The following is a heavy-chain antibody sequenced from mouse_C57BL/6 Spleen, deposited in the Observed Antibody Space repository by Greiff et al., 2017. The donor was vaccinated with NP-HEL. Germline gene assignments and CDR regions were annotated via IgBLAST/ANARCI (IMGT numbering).Heavy chain of an antibody. V-gene: IGHV1-50*01. Sequence: QVQLQQPGAELVKPGASVKLSCKASGYTFTSYWMQWVKQMPGQGLEWIGEIDPSDSYTNYNQKFKGKATLTVDTSSSTAYMQLSSLTSEDSAVYYCARRDYDGPGWGQGPLVTVSA. CDR3: ARRDYDGPG. CDR2: IDPSDSYT. J-gene: IGHJ3*01. CDR1: GYTFTSYW. D-gene: IGHD2-4*01.